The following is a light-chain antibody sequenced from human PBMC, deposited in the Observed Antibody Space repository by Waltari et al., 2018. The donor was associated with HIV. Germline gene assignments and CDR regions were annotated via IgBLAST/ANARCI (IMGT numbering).Light chain of an antibody. CDR2: SND. Sequence: QSVLTQPPSASGTPGQRVTISCSGSRSNIGSKTVNWYQQLPGTAPKLLIYSNDQRPSGVPDRFSGSKSGTSASLAIRGLQSEDEAGYYCAAWDVSLNGLVFGGGTKLTVL. J-gene: IGLJ2*01. CDR3: AAWDVSLNGLV. CDR1: RSNIGSKT. V-gene: IGLV1-44*01.